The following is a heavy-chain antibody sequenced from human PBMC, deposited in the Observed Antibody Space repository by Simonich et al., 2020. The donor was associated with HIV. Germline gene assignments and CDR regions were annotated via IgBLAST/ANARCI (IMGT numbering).Heavy chain of an antibody. CDR2: VEPEQDET. CDR3: ATVGLRDGYNYY. CDR1: GYTFTEYS. J-gene: IGHJ4*02. Sequence: EVPLVQSGAEVKKPGATVKISCRVFGYTFTEYSLHWVQQVPGKGLAWFSLVEPEQDETIYAEKFQGRLTITADTSPDIAYMELSSLRSEDTAVYYCATVGLRDGYNYYWGQGTLITVSS. D-gene: IGHD1-1*01. V-gene: IGHV1-69-2*01.